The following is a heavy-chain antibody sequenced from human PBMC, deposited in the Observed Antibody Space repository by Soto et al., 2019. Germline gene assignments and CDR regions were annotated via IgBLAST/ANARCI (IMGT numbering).Heavy chain of an antibody. CDR2: IRNKAYGGTS. CDR1: GFTFGDYA. J-gene: IGHJ6*02. V-gene: IGHV3-49*05. Sequence: EVQVVESGGDLVKPGQSLRLSCTGSGFTFGDYAMSWFRQAPGKGLEWVGVIRNKAYGGTSEYAASVNGRFTISRDDSKIIAYLQMDTLRIDDTAVYYCSRSTHISRYTYFGMDVWGHGTTVTVSS. D-gene: IGHD3-3*02. CDR3: SRSTHISRYTYFGMDV.